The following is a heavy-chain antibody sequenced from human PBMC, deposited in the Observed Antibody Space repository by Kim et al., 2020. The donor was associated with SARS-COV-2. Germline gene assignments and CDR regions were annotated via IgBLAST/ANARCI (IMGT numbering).Heavy chain of an antibody. J-gene: IGHJ6*02. Sequence: GGSLRLSCAASGFTFSSYAMNWVRQAPGKGLEWVAVISYDGSNKYYADSVKGRFTISRDNSKNTLYLQMNSLRAEDTSVYYCARCIVGSYYYGMDVWGQGTTVTVSS. CDR2: ISYDGSNK. D-gene: IGHD1-26*01. CDR3: ARCIVGSYYYGMDV. CDR1: GFTFSSYA. V-gene: IGHV3-30-3*01.